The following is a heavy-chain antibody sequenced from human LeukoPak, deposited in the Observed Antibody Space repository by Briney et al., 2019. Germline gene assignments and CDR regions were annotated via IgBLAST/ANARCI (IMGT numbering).Heavy chain of an antibody. CDR3: ASCYDFNYYYMHV. V-gene: IGHV4-39*07. CDR2: IYYSGST. Sequence: SETLSLTCAVSNGSITSSSYYWGWIRQPPGKGLEWIGSIYYSGSTYYNPSLKSRVTISLDTSKNQISLKLTSVAAADTAVYYCASCYDFNYYYMHVWGKGTKVTVSS. D-gene: IGHD3-3*01. J-gene: IGHJ6*03. CDR1: NGSITSSSYY.